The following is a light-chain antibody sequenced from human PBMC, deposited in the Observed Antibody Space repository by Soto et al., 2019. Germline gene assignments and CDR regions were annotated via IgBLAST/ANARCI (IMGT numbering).Light chain of an antibody. CDR3: QQYGSSPWA. J-gene: IGKJ1*01. Sequence: ETVLTQSPGTLSLSPGERATLSCRASQSVSSSSLAWYQQRPGQAPRLLIYGTSSRATGIPDRFSGRGSGTDFTLTISRLEPEDFAVYYCQQYGSSPWAFGPGTKVDIK. V-gene: IGKV3-20*01. CDR1: QSVSSSS. CDR2: GTS.